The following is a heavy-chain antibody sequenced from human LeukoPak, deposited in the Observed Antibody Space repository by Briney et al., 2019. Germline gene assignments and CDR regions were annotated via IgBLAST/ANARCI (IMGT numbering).Heavy chain of an antibody. J-gene: IGHJ6*03. CDR2: IRYDGSNK. CDR3: AKDGVTMVRGVSKDYYCYMDV. CDR1: GFTFSSYG. Sequence: GGSLRLSCAASGFTFSSYGMHWVRQAPGKGLEWVAFIRYDGSNKYYADSVKGRFTISRDNSKNTLYLQMNSLRAEDTAVYYCAKDGVTMVRGVSKDYYCYMDVWGKGTTVTVSS. V-gene: IGHV3-30*02. D-gene: IGHD3-10*01.